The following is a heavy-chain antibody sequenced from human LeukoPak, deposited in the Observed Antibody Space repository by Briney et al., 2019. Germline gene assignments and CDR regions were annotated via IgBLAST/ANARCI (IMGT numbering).Heavy chain of an antibody. J-gene: IGHJ4*02. D-gene: IGHD3-10*01. CDR3: AKESVWFGESNPFDY. V-gene: IGHV3-30*02. CDR2: IRYDGSNK. Sequence: GGSLRLSCAASGFTFSNAWMNWVRQAPGKGLEWVAFIRYDGSNKYYADSVKGRFTISRDNSKNTLYLHMNSLRPEDTAVYYCAKESVWFGESNPFDYWGQGTLVTVSS. CDR1: GFTFSNAW.